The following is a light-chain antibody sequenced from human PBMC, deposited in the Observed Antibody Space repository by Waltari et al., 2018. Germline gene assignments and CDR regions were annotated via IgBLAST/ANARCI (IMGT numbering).Light chain of an antibody. CDR1: NSHIGAGFD. CDR3: QSYDRRLRGLWV. Sequence: QSVLTQPPSVSGAPGPRVTISCAGSNSHIGAGFDVPWYQQLPETAPKPLIYGYRNRPAGVPDRFSGSKSGTSASLAITGLQAEDEADYYCQSYDRRLRGLWVFGGGTKLTVL. V-gene: IGLV1-40*01. J-gene: IGLJ3*02. CDR2: GYR.